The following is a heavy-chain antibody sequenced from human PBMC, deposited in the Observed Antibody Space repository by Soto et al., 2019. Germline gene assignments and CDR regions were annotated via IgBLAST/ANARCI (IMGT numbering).Heavy chain of an antibody. CDR2: INSDGSST. J-gene: IGHJ4*02. V-gene: IGHV3-74*01. D-gene: IGHD3-10*02. CDR1: GFTFSSYW. CDR3: ARYNVDCSGTYALDY. Sequence: EVQLVESGGGLVQPGGSLRLSCAASGFTFSSYWMHWVRQAPGKGLVWVSRINSDGSSTSYADSVKGRFTISRDNAKNTLYLQMNSLRAEDTAVYYCARYNVDCSGTYALDYWGQGTLVTVSS.